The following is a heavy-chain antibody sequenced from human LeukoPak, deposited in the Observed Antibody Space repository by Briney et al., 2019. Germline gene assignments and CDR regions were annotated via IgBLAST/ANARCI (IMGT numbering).Heavy chain of an antibody. Sequence: QPGGSLRLSCTASGFTFSNYWMTWVSQAPGEGLEWVANINQDGNDKYYVDSVKGRFTISRDNTKSSLFLQMNSLRAEDTAVYYCAVTRTRGDYWGQGTLVTVSS. CDR1: GFTFSNYW. CDR3: AVTRTRGDY. V-gene: IGHV3-7*03. D-gene: IGHD3-10*01. CDR2: INQDGNDK. J-gene: IGHJ4*02.